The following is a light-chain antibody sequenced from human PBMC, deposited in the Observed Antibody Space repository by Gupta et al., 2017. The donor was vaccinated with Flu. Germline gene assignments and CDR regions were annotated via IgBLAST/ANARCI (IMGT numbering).Light chain of an antibody. CDR2: QDK. Sequence: YALPQPPSVSVSPGQPATISCSASKLGDKYVSWYQQRPGQSPALVIYQDKKRPSGIPERFSGSNSGNTATLTISGTQAMDEAGYYCQAWDRNTVVFGGGTKLTVL. CDR1: KLGDKY. J-gene: IGLJ3*02. V-gene: IGLV3-1*01. CDR3: QAWDRNTVV.